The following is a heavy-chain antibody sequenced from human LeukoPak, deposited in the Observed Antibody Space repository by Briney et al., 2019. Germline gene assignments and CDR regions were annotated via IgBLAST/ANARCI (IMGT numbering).Heavy chain of an antibody. CDR2: ISWNSGSI. CDR3: AKGDYYDSSGSLDY. J-gene: IGHJ4*02. V-gene: IGHV3-9*03. CDR1: GFTFDDYA. D-gene: IGHD3-22*01. Sequence: PGRSLRLSCAASGFTFDDYAMHWVRQAPGKGLEWVSVISWNSGSIGYADSVKGRFTISRDNAKNSLYLQMNSLRAEDMALYYCAKGDYYDSSGSLDYWGQGTLVTVSS.